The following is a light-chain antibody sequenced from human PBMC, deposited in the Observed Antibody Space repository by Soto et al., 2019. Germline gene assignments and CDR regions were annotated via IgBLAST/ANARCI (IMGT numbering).Light chain of an antibody. CDR2: GAS. CDR1: HSVNSH. CDR3: QQRSNPIT. Sequence: TRSPATLSVSPEERVTLSCITSHSVNSHVAWYQQKPGQAPRLLLYGASTRATGIPVRLSGSGFGTEFTLTISSLEPEDFAVYYCQQRSNPITFGQGTRLEI. V-gene: IGKV3-11*01. J-gene: IGKJ5*01.